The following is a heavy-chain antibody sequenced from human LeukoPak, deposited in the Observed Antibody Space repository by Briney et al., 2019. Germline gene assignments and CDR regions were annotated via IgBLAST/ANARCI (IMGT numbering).Heavy chain of an antibody. CDR2: IYYSGST. J-gene: IGHJ6*03. D-gene: IGHD3-22*01. Sequence: ASETLSLTCTVSGGSISSYYWSWIRQPPGKGLEWIGYIYYSGSTYYNPSLKSRVTISVDTSKNQFSLKLSSVTAADTAVYYCASLSSGYYYYYMDVWGKGTTVTVSS. V-gene: IGHV4-59*06. CDR1: GGSISSYY. CDR3: ASLSSGYYYYYMDV.